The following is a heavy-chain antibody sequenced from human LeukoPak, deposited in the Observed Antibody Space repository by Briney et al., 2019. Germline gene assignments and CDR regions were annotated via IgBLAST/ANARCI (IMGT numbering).Heavy chain of an antibody. CDR3: AELGITMIGGV. V-gene: IGHV3-48*03. D-gene: IGHD3-10*02. CDR1: GFTFSSYE. Sequence: GGSLRLSCAASGFTFSSYEMNWVRQSPGKGLEWVSYISSSGSTIYYADSVKGRFTISRDNAKNSLYLQMNSLRAEDTAVYYCAELGITMIGGVWGKGTTVTISS. J-gene: IGHJ6*04. CDR2: ISSSGSTI.